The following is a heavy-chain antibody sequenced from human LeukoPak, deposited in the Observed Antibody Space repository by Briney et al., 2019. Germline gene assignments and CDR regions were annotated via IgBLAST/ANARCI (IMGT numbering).Heavy chain of an antibody. CDR2: IKQDGSEK. CDR3: AKDTDLDC. V-gene: IGHV3-7*05. J-gene: IGHJ4*02. CDR1: GFTFSSYW. Sequence: GGSLRLSCAASGFTFSSYWMNWVRQAPGKGLEWVANIKQDGSEKYYVDSVKGRFTISRDNSRNTLYLQMNSLRAEDTAVYYCAKDTDLDCWGQGTLVTVSS.